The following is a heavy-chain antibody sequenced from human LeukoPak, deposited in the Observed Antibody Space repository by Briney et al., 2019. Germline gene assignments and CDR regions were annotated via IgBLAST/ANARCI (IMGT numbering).Heavy chain of an antibody. V-gene: IGHV3-23*01. J-gene: IGHJ2*01. CDR1: GFTFSPYA. CDR2: ITTSGDNT. Sequence: PGGSLRLSCAASGFTFSPYALTWVRQVPGKGLEWVSAITTSGDNTYYADSVKGRFTISRDISKNTLYLHMNSLRADDTAVYYCARTRNSVDWYFDLWGRGTLVTVSS. CDR3: ARTRNSVDWYFDL. D-gene: IGHD4-23*01.